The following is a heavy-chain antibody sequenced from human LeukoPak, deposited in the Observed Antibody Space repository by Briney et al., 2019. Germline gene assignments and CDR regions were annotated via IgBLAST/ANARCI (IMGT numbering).Heavy chain of an antibody. CDR1: GYSVTSYW. Sequence: PGESLKISCKGSGYSVTSYWIGWVRQMPGRGLEWMGIIYPGDSDTKYSPSFQGQVTISADKSISTAYLQWSSLKASDTAMYYCARLRWAAGDGYYFDYWGQGTPVTVSS. D-gene: IGHD6-13*01. CDR2: IYPGDSDT. J-gene: IGHJ4*02. V-gene: IGHV5-51*01. CDR3: ARLRWAAGDGYYFDY.